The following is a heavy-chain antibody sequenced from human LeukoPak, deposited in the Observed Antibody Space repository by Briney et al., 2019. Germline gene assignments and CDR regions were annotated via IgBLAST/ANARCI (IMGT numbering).Heavy chain of an antibody. V-gene: IGHV3-66*01. CDR3: ARAGYSSSWTLGY. D-gene: IGHD6-13*01. CDR2: IYSGGST. CDR1: GFTVSSNY. J-gene: IGHJ4*02. Sequence: PGGSLRLSCAASGFTVSSNYMSWVRQAPGKGLEWVSVIYSGGSTYYADSVKGRFTISRDNSKNTLYLQMNSLRAEDTAVYYCARAGYSSSWTLGYWGQGTLVTVSS.